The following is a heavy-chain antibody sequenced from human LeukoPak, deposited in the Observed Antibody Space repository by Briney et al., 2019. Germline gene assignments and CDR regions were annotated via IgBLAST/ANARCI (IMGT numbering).Heavy chain of an antibody. Sequence: GGSLRLSCAASGFTFSDYYMSWIRQAPGKGLEWVSYISSSSSYTNYADSVKGRFTISGDNAKNSLYLQMNSLRAEDTAVYYCAREVTTTNFYYYYYGMDVWGQGTTVTVSS. D-gene: IGHD4-17*01. CDR3: AREVTTTNFYYYYYGMDV. J-gene: IGHJ6*02. CDR2: ISSSSSYT. CDR1: GFTFSDYY. V-gene: IGHV3-11*05.